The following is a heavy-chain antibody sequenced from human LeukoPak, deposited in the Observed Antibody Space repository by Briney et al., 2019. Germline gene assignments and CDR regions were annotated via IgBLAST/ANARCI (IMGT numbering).Heavy chain of an antibody. CDR3: TRDDYLAVAY. V-gene: IGHV3-49*03. D-gene: IGHD6-19*01. J-gene: IGHJ4*02. CDR2: IRSKAYGGTT. CDR1: GLTCGDYA. Sequence: GGSLRLSCTASGLTCGDYAMSWFRQAPGKGLEWVGFIRSKAYGGTTEYAASVKGRFTISRDDSKSIAYLQMNSLKTEDTAVYYCTRDDYLAVAYWGQGTLVTVSS.